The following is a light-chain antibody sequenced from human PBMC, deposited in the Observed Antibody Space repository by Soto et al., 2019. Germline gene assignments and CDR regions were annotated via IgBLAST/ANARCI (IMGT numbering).Light chain of an antibody. CDR3: QQCNAFWT. Sequence: DIQMTQSPSTLSASVGDRVTITCRASQTISSWLAWYQQKPGKAPKLLIYDVSTLGSGVPARFSGSGSGTDLTLTISSLHPDDFATYYCQQCNAFWTFGQGTKVDI. V-gene: IGKV1-5*01. CDR1: QTISSW. CDR2: DVS. J-gene: IGKJ1*01.